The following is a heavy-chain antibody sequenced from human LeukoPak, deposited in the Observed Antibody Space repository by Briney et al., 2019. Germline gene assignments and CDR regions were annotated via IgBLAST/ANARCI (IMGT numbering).Heavy chain of an antibody. CDR1: GYTFTSYG. CDR3: ARVGDYDYVWGTLHPYYFDY. J-gene: IGHJ4*02. D-gene: IGHD3-16*01. V-gene: IGHV1-18*01. Sequence: ASVKVSCKASGYTFTSYGISWVRQAPGQGLEWMGWISAYNGNTNYAQKLQGRVTMTTDTSTSTAYMELRSLRSDDTAVYYCARVGDYDYVWGTLHPYYFDYWGQGTLVTVSS. CDR2: ISAYNGNT.